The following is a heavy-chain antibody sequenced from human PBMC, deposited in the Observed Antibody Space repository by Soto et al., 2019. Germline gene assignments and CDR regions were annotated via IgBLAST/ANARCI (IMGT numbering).Heavy chain of an antibody. D-gene: IGHD2-2*01. Sequence: EVQLLESGGGLVQPGGSLRLSCAASGFTFSSYAMSSVRQAPGMGLEWVSGIIGSGTSTYYADSVKGRFTISRDNSKNTLFLQMNGLRAEDTAVYYCAKGKGLTVSSTNYWGQGTLVTVSS. CDR1: GFTFSSYA. CDR3: AKGKGLTVSSTNY. CDR2: IIGSGTST. J-gene: IGHJ4*02. V-gene: IGHV3-23*01.